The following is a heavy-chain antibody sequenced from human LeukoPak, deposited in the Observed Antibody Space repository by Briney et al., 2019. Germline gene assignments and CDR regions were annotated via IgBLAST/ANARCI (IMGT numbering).Heavy chain of an antibody. CDR2: IYYSGRT. J-gene: IGHJ4*02. D-gene: IGHD3-10*01. V-gene: IGHV4-39*07. Sequence: PSETLSLTCTVSGGSISSSSYYWGWIRQPPGKGLEWIGSIYYSGRTYYNPSLKSRVTISVDTSKNQFSLKLSSVTAADTAVHYCARVSGSGSYYLDYRGQGTLVIVST. CDR1: GGSISSSSYY. CDR3: ARVSGSGSYYLDY.